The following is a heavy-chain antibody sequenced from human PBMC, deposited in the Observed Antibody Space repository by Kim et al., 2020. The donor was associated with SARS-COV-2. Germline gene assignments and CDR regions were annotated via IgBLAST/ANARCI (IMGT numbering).Heavy chain of an antibody. V-gene: IGHV4-59*01. Sequence: SETLSLTCTVSGGSISSYYWSWIRQPPGKGLEWIGYIYYSGSTNYNPSLKSRVTISVDTSKNQFSLKLSSVTAADTAVYYCARSPGSGGWYSNWFDPWGQGTLVTVSS. J-gene: IGHJ5*02. CDR3: ARSPGSGGWYSNWFDP. D-gene: IGHD6-19*01. CDR2: IYYSGST. CDR1: GGSISSYY.